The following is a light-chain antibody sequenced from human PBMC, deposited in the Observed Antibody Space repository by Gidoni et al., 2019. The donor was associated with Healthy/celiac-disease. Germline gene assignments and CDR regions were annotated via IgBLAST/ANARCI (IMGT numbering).Light chain of an antibody. CDR1: SSNIGSNS. CDR2: RNN. CDR3: AAWDDSLL. V-gene: IGLV1-47*01. J-gene: IGLJ2*01. Sequence: QSVLPQPPPASGTPGQRFTISCSGSSSNIGSNSGYWYQQLPGPATKLLIYRNNQRPSGVPDRFSGSKSGTSASLAISGLRSEDEADYYCAAWDDSLLFGGGTKLTVL.